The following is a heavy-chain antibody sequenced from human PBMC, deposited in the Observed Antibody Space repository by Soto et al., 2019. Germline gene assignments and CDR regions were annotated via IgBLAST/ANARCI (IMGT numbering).Heavy chain of an antibody. CDR1: GFTFSSYG. CDR3: ARETDPEGYCTNGVCSDY. Sequence: QVQLVESGGGVVQPGRSLRLSCAASGFTFSSYGMHWVRQAPGKGLEWVAGIWYDGSNKYYADSVKGRFTISRDNSKNTLYLQMNSLRAEDTAVYYCARETDPEGYCTNGVCSDYWGQGNLVTVSS. CDR2: IWYDGSNK. J-gene: IGHJ4*02. D-gene: IGHD2-8*01. V-gene: IGHV3-33*01.